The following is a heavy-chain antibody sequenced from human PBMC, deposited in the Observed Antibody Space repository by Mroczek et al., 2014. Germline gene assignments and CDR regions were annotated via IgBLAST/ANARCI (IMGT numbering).Heavy chain of an antibody. D-gene: IGHD3-3*01. CDR1: GGSFSGYY. Sequence: QVQLQESGAGLLKPSETLSLTCAVYGGSFSGYYWSWIRQPPGKGLEWIGEINHSGSTNYNPSLKSRVTISVDTSKNQFSLKLSSVTAADTAVYYCARGRHYDQTIYYMDVWGKGTTVTVSS. CDR2: INHSGST. CDR3: ARGRHYDQTIYYMDV. J-gene: IGHJ6*03. V-gene: IGHV4-34*01.